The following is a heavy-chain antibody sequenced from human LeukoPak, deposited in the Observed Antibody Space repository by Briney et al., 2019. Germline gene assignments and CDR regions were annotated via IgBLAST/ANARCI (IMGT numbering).Heavy chain of an antibody. J-gene: IGHJ3*02. D-gene: IGHD3-10*01. CDR2: IYYSGST. V-gene: IGHV4-39*01. Sequence: SETLSLTCTVSGGSISSSSYYWGWIRQPPGKGLEWIGSIYYSGSTYYNPSLKSRVTISVDTSKNQFSLKLSSVTAADTAVYYCARPMVRGVVDAFDIWGQGTMVTVS. CDR1: GGSISSSSYY. CDR3: ARPMVRGVVDAFDI.